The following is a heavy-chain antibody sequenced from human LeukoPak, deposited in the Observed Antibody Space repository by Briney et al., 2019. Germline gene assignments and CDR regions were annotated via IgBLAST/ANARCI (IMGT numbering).Heavy chain of an antibody. D-gene: IGHD6-25*01. CDR1: GFTFSSYG. J-gene: IGHJ3*02. V-gene: IGHV3-30*18. CDR2: ISYDGSNK. CDR3: AKEQGLNYFGAFDI. Sequence: GGSLRLSCAASGFTFSSYGMHWVRQAPGKGLEWVAVISYDGSNKYYADSVKGRFTISRDNSKNTLYLQMNSLRAEDTAVYYCAKEQGLNYFGAFDIWGQGTMVTVSS.